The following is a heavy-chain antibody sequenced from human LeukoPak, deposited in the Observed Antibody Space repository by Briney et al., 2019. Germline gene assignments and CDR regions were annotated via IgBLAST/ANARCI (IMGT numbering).Heavy chain of an antibody. CDR1: GGSISSSHHS. CDR3: ARQRPTYYYYGMDV. Sequence: SETLSLTCAVSGGSISSSHHSWGWIRQPPGKGLEWIGNIYSSGSTYYNPSLRSRVTISVDTSKNQFSLKLNSVTAADTAVYYCARQRPTYYYYGMDVWGQGTTVTVSS. CDR2: IYSSGST. V-gene: IGHV4-39*01. J-gene: IGHJ6*02.